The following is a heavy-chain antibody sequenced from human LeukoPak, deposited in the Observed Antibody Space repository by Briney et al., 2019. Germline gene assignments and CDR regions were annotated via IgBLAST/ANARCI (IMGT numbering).Heavy chain of an antibody. Sequence: SETLSLTCAVYGGSISSYYWSWIRQPPGKGLEWIGYIDYSGSTKYNPSLKSRVTISVDTSKNQFSLKLRSVTAADTAAYYCARVVCSSGSCSLDYWGQGTLVTVSS. CDR1: GGSISSYY. CDR2: IDYSGST. J-gene: IGHJ4*02. D-gene: IGHD2-15*01. CDR3: ARVVCSSGSCSLDY. V-gene: IGHV4-59*01.